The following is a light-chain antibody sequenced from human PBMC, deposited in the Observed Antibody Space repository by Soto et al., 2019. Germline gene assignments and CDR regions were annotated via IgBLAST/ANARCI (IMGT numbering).Light chain of an antibody. CDR1: RSISTN. V-gene: IGKV3-15*01. J-gene: IGKJ4*01. CDR2: SAS. Sequence: EIVMTQSPPTLSVSPGERASLSCRASRSISTNVAWYQHKPGQPPRLLIYSASIRATGIPARFSGSGAGTEFTLTISSRQSEDFASYYCQQYNNWPPITFGGGTKVEIK. CDR3: QQYNNWPPIT.